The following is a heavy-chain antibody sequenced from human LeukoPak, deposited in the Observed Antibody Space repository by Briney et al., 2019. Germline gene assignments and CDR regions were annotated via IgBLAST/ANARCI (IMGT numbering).Heavy chain of an antibody. Sequence: SETLSLTCTVSGGSISSGSYYWSWIRQPAGKGLEWIGRIYTSGSTNYNPSLKSRVTISVDTSKNQFSLKLSSVTAADTAVYYCARGHTVRGVIIGWFDPWGQGTLVTVSS. CDR1: GGSISSGSYY. J-gene: IGHJ5*02. CDR3: ARGHTVRGVIIGWFDP. CDR2: IYTSGST. D-gene: IGHD3-10*01. V-gene: IGHV4-61*02.